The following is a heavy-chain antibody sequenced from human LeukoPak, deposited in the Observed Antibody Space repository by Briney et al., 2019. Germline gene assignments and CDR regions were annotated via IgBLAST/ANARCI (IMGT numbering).Heavy chain of an antibody. CDR3: ARGQFVSGSYDYDY. D-gene: IGHD1-26*01. V-gene: IGHV4-59*01. CDR2: IYYSGST. Sequence: SETLSLTCTVSGGSISSYYWSWIRQPPGKGLEWIGYIYYSGSTNYNPSLKSRVTISVDTSKNQFSLKLSSVTAADTAVYYCARGQFVSGSYDYDYWGQGTLVTVSS. J-gene: IGHJ4*02. CDR1: GGSISSYY.